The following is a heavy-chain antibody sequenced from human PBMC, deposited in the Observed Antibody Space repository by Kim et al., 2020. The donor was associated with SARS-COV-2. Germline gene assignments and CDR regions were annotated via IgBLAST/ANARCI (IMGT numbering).Heavy chain of an antibody. CDR2: ISSSSSYI. D-gene: IGHD1-26*01. J-gene: IGHJ3*02. CDR1: GFTFSSYS. CDR3: ARAHTPYSGSYYRTWDAFDI. V-gene: IGHV3-21*01. Sequence: GGSLRRSCAASGFTFSSYSMNWVRQAPGKGLEWVSSISSSSSYIYYADSVKGRFTISRDNAKNSLYLQMNSLRAEDTAVYYCARAHTPYSGSYYRTWDAFDIWGQGTMVTVSS.